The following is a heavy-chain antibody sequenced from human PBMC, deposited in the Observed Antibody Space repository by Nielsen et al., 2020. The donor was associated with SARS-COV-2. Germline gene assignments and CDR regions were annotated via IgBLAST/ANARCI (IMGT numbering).Heavy chain of an antibody. CDR2: INSDGSST. Sequence: GESLKISCAASGFTFSSYWMHWVRQAPGKGLVWVSRINSDGSSTSYADSVKGRFTISRDNAKNTLYLQMNSLRAEDTAVYYCARYSSSWYVLDAFDIWGQGTMVTVSS. CDR3: ARYSSSWYVLDAFDI. D-gene: IGHD6-13*01. CDR1: GFTFSSYW. V-gene: IGHV3-74*01. J-gene: IGHJ3*02.